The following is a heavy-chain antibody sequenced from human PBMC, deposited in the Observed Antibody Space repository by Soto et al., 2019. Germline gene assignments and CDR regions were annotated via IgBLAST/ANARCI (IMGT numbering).Heavy chain of an antibody. Sequence: PGGSLRLSCAASGLTFSSYSMNWVRQAPGKGQEWVAVISYDGSNKHYADSVKGRFTISRDNSKNTLYLEMNSLRGEDTAVYSCARGDPYYGMDVWGQGTTVTVSS. CDR3: ARGDPYYGMDV. CDR2: ISYDGSNK. V-gene: IGHV3-30*03. CDR1: GLTFSSYS. J-gene: IGHJ6*02.